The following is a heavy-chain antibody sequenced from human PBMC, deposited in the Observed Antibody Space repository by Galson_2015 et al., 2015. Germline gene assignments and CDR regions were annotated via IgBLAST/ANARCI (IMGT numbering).Heavy chain of an antibody. J-gene: IGHJ6*03. V-gene: IGHV1-8*01. CDR1: GYAFSRYE. CDR3: ASTSYDFWLRYYYMDV. CDR2: MNPYNGDT. D-gene: IGHD3-3*01. Sequence: SVKVSCKASGYAFSRYEIFWVRQASGQGLEWMGKMNPYNGDTDSAKKFQGRLTMTRDTSISTAYMELSGLTSEDTAVYYCASTSYDFWLRYYYMDVWGKGTTVIVSS.